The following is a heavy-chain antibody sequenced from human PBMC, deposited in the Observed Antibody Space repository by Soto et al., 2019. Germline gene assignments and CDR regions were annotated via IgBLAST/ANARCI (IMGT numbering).Heavy chain of an antibody. CDR2: IWYDGSNK. Sequence: GGSLRLSCAASGFTFGSYGMHWVRQAPGKGLEWVAVIWYDGSNKYYADSVKGRFTISRDNSKNTLYLQMNSLRAEDTAVYYCARAKSRKIAAALDYWGQGTLVTVSS. CDR1: GFTFGSYG. D-gene: IGHD6-13*01. V-gene: IGHV3-33*01. J-gene: IGHJ4*02. CDR3: ARAKSRKIAAALDY.